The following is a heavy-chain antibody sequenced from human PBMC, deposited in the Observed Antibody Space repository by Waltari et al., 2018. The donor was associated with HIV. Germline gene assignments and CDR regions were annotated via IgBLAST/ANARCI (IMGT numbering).Heavy chain of an antibody. Sequence: QVQLVQSGAEVKKPGASVKGSCKSSGYTFTSYAMHWVRQPPGQRLEWMAWINAANGNTKYSRKCQGRGTITRDTSASTAYMELSSLTSEDTAVYYCARRQYQLLLGDYWGQGTLVTVSS. CDR2: INAANGNT. CDR1: GYTFTSYA. CDR3: ARRQYQLLLGDY. V-gene: IGHV1-3*01. D-gene: IGHD2-2*01. J-gene: IGHJ4*02.